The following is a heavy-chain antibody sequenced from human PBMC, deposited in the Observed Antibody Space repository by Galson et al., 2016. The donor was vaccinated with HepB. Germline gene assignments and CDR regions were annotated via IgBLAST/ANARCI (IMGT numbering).Heavy chain of an antibody. V-gene: IGHV3-7*01. J-gene: IGHJ3*02. D-gene: IGHD3-22*01. Sequence: SLRLSCAASGFTFSSYWMTWVRQTPGQGLEWVANIRRDATQKNYVDSVKGRFTISRDNAKNSLYLQMNNLRAEDTALYYCASERPDSSGYSYPDAFEIWGLGTMVTVSS. CDR1: GFTFSSYW. CDR2: IRRDATQK. CDR3: ASERPDSSGYSYPDAFEI.